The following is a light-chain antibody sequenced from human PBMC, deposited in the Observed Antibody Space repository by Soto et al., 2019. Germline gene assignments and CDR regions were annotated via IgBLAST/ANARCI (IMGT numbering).Light chain of an antibody. Sequence: VLTQSPGTLSLSPGERATLSCRASQSVSSSYLAWYQQRPGQAPRLLIYSASSRATGIPDRFSGSASGTDFTLTISSLEPEDFAVYYCQQDGSSPWTFGQGTKVEIK. J-gene: IGKJ1*01. V-gene: IGKV3-20*01. CDR3: QQDGSSPWT. CDR1: QSVSSSY. CDR2: SAS.